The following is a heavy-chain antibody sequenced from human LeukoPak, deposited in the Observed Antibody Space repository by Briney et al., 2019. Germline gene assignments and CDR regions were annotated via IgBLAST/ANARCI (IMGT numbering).Heavy chain of an antibody. CDR3: ARGPWTNFDF. D-gene: IGHD1-1*01. CDR2: ISGSSSYI. V-gene: IGHV3-21*01. J-gene: IGHJ4*02. CDR1: EFTFSTFS. Sequence: GGSLRLSCAASEFTFSTFSMNWVRQAPGKGLEWVSSISGSSSYIFYADSVKGRFTISRDNARNSLYPQMNSLRAEDTAVYYCARGPWTNFDFWGQGTLVTVSS.